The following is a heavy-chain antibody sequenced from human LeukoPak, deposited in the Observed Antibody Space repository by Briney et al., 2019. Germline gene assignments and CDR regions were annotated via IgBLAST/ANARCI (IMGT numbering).Heavy chain of an antibody. V-gene: IGHV1-69*04. D-gene: IGHD5-24*01. CDR3: ARDGWGLSDGYNSDY. Sequence: SVKVSCKASGGTFSSYTISWVRQAPGQGLEWMGRIIPILGIANYAQKFQGRVTITADKSTSTAYMELSSLRSGDTAVYYCARDGWGLSDGYNSDYWGQGTLVTVSS. CDR1: GGTFSSYT. CDR2: IIPILGIA. J-gene: IGHJ4*02.